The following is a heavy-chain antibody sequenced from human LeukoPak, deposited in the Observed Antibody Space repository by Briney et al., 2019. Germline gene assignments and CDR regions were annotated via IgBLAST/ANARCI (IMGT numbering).Heavy chain of an antibody. D-gene: IGHD5-12*01. CDR3: AKSTVATDAWDY. Sequence: PGGSLRLSSAATGLNFSSYAISWVRQAPGKGLEWVSAISVSGGSTYYADSVKGRFTISRDNSKNTLYLQMNSLRAEHTAVYYCAKSTVATDAWDYWGQGTLVAVSS. V-gene: IGHV3-23*01. J-gene: IGHJ4*02. CDR2: ISVSGGST. CDR1: GLNFSSYA.